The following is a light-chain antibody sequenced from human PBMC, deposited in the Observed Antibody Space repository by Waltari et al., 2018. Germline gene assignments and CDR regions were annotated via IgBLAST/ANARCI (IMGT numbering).Light chain of an antibody. V-gene: IGKV3-15*01. Sequence: RVMTQSPATLSVSPGERATLSCRASRSVSNNLAWYQQKPGPAPRLLIYAASTRATGIPARFSGSGSGTEFTLTISSLQSEDFAIYYCQQYYGWPQSFGGGTKVEIK. CDR3: QQYYGWPQS. J-gene: IGKJ4*01. CDR1: RSVSNN. CDR2: AAS.